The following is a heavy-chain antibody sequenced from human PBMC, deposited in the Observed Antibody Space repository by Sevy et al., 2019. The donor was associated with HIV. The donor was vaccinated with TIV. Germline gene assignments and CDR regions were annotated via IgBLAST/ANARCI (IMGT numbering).Heavy chain of an antibody. J-gene: IGHJ5*02. Sequence: SETLSLTCTVSRASISNYFWTWIRQPLGKGLEWIGYMYNSGSTNYNPTPKSRVTMSFDTSKSKSSLTLISVTAADTAFYYCARYYYDSSGTGSWFDLWGQGILVTVSS. CDR1: RASISNYF. V-gene: IGHV4-59*01. CDR3: ARYYYDSSGTGSWFDL. D-gene: IGHD3-22*01. CDR2: MYNSGST.